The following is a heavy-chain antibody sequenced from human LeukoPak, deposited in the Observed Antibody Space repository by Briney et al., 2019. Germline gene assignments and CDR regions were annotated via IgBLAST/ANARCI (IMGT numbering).Heavy chain of an antibody. D-gene: IGHD3-22*01. CDR2: ICYGGST. Sequence: SQTLSLTCTVSGGSIRSGDHYWNWICQHPGKGPEWSGYICYGGSTFYTLSLKSRAAISLDTSKNQFSLKLTSVTAADTAVYYCARDDGGYYYGNFEYWGQGILVTVSS. CDR1: GGSIRSGDHY. CDR3: ARDDGGYYYGNFEY. V-gene: IGHV4-31*03. J-gene: IGHJ4*02.